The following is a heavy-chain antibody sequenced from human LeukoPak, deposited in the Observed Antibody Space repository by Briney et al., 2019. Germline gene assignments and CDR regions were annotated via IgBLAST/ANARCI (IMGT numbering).Heavy chain of an antibody. Sequence: PSETLSLTCAVYGGSFSGYYWSWIRQPPGKGLEWIGEINHSGSTNYNPSLKSRVTISVDTSKNQFSLKLSSVTAADTAVYYCARREYQLLKNWFDPWGQGTLVTVSS. CDR3: ARREYQLLKNWFDP. CDR2: INHSGST. CDR1: GGSFSGYY. D-gene: IGHD2-2*01. V-gene: IGHV4-34*01. J-gene: IGHJ5*02.